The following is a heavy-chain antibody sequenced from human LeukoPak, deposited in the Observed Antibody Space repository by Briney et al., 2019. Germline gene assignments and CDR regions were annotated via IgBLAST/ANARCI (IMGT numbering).Heavy chain of an antibody. V-gene: IGHV4-4*07. J-gene: IGHJ5*02. CDR2: IYSSGST. CDR1: GDSISSYY. Sequence: SETLSLTCTVSGDSISSYYWTWIRQPAGKGLEWIGRIYSSGSTNYKPSLKSRVTVSVDKSRNQFSLKLSSVTAADTAVYYCAREGGDPRWLDPWGQGTLVTVSS. CDR3: AREGGDPRWLDP. D-gene: IGHD6-25*01.